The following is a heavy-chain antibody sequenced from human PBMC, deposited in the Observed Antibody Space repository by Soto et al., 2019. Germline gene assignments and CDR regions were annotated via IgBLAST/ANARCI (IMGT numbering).Heavy chain of an antibody. V-gene: IGHV3-74*01. Sequence: TGGSLRLSCEASGFSIRDYWMHWVRQAPGEGLVWVSCINGDASSTTYADSVKGRFTISRDDAKNTVYLQMTSLRAEDTAVYFCARDRSYAMEVWGQGTTVTVSS. CDR1: GFSIRDYW. J-gene: IGHJ6*02. CDR3: ARDRSYAMEV. CDR2: INGDASST.